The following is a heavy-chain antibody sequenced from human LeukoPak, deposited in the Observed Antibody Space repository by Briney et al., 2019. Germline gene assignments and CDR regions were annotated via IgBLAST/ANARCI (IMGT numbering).Heavy chain of an antibody. CDR2: IYYSGST. Sequence: PSETLSLTCTVSGGSISSYYWSWIRQPPGKELEWIGYIYYSGSTNYNPSLKSRVTISVDTSKNQFSLKLSSVTAADTAVYYCARARGVVVAARNDAFDIWGQGTMVTVSS. CDR1: GGSISSYY. V-gene: IGHV4-59*01. D-gene: IGHD2-15*01. J-gene: IGHJ3*02. CDR3: ARARGVVVAARNDAFDI.